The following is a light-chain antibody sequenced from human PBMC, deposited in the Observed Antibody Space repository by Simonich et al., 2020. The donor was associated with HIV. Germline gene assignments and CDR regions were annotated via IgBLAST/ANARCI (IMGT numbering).Light chain of an antibody. CDR1: QDISSA. CDR3: QQFNSYPYT. CDR2: DAS. Sequence: IQLTQSPSSLSASVGDRVTITCRASQDISSALAWYEQKPGKAPKLLIYDASSLESGDPSRFSGSGSGTDFTLTISSLQPEDFATYYCQQFNSYPYTFGQGTKLEIK. V-gene: IGKV1-13*02. J-gene: IGKJ2*01.